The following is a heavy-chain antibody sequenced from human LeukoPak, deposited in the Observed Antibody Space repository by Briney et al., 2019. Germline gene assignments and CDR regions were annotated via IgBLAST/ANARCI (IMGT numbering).Heavy chain of an antibody. CDR1: GGSFSGYY. J-gene: IGHJ5*02. Sequence: SETLSLTCAVYGGSFSGYYWSWIRQPPGKGLEWIGYIYYSGSTNYNPSLKSRVTISVDTSKNQFSLKLTSVTAADTAVYYCATLTTVVTSWGQGTLVTVSS. V-gene: IGHV4-34*01. D-gene: IGHD4-23*01. CDR3: ATLTTVVTS. CDR2: IYYSGST.